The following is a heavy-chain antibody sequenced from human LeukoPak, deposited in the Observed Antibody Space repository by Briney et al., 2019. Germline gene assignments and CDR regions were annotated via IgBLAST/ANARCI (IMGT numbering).Heavy chain of an antibody. CDR1: GFSISSSSYY. D-gene: IGHD3-3*01. V-gene: IGHV4-39*07. CDR2: IYYSGST. Sequence: PSETLPLTCTVSGFSISSSSYYWGWIRQPPGKGLEWIGSIYYSGSTYSNPSLKSRVTISVDTSNTQFSLKLSSVTAADTAVYYCARMLTIFGVVIDYWGQGTLVTVSS. CDR3: ARMLTIFGVVIDY. J-gene: IGHJ4*02.